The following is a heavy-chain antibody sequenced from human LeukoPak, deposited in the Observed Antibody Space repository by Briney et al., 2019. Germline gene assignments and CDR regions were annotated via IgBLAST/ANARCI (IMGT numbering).Heavy chain of an antibody. D-gene: IGHD6-13*01. CDR2: IYHSGNT. CDR1: GYSISSGYY. V-gene: IGHV4-38-2*02. Sequence: SETLSLTCTVSGYSISSGYYWGWIRQPPGKGLEWIGSIYHSGNTYYSPSLKSRITISVDTSKNQFSLKLNSVTAADTAVYYCARGDYSSSWYEYNWFDPWGQGTLVTVSS. CDR3: ARGDYSSSWYEYNWFDP. J-gene: IGHJ5*02.